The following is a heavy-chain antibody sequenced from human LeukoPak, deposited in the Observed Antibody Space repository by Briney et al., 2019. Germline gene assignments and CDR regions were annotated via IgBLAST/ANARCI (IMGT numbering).Heavy chain of an antibody. CDR1: GFTFSDYD. J-gene: IGHJ6*02. V-gene: IGHV3-13*01. Sequence: PGGSLRLSCAASGFTFSDYDMHWVRQAAGKSLEWVSGIGVVGDTHYPGAVKGRFTISRENAKNSLYLQMNSLIAGDTAVYYCTRDRYGMDVWGQGTTVTVSS. CDR3: TRDRYGMDV. CDR2: IGVVGDT.